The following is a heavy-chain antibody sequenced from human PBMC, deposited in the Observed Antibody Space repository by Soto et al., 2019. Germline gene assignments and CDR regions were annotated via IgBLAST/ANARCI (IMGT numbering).Heavy chain of an antibody. J-gene: IGHJ6*02. CDR2: INPNSGGT. D-gene: IGHD2-15*01. CDR3: ARVDCSGGSCPINYYYYGMDV. CDR1: GYTFTGYY. V-gene: IGHV1-2*02. Sequence: ASVKVSCKASGYTFTGYYMHWVRQAPGQGPEWMGWINPNSGGTNYAQKFQGRVTMTRDTSISTAYMELSRLRSDDTAVYYCARVDCSGGSCPINYYYYGMDVWGQGTTVTVSS.